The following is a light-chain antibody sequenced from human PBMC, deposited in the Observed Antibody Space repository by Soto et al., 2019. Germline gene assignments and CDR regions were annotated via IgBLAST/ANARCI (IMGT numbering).Light chain of an antibody. CDR3: QQYNSYSWT. Sequence: DVKMYQSLSTLSASVGDRVTITCRASQSISSWLAWYHQKPGKAPKLLIYDASSLESGVPSRFSGSGSGTEFTLTISTLQPDDFATYYCQQYNSYSWTFCQGTKVDI. V-gene: IGKV1-5*01. CDR2: DAS. J-gene: IGKJ1*01. CDR1: QSISSW.